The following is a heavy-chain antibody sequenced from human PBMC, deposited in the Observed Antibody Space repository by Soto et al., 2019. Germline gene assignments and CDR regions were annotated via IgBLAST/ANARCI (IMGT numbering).Heavy chain of an antibody. V-gene: IGHV5-51*01. CDR3: ARSGGGNSSSGFSYYYGMDV. J-gene: IGHJ6*02. CDR1: GYSFTSYW. Sequence: PGESLKISCKGSGYSFTSYWIGWVRQMPGKGLEWMGIIYPGDSDTRYSPSFQGQVTISADKSISTAYLQWSSLKASDTAMYYCARSGGGNSSSGFSYYYGMDVWGQGTTVTVSS. D-gene: IGHD6-6*01. CDR2: IYPGDSDT.